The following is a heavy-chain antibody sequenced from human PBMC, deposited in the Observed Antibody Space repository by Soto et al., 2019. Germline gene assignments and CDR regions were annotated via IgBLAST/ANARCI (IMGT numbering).Heavy chain of an antibody. J-gene: IGHJ4*02. D-gene: IGHD3-10*01. CDR3: ARGFSAGKGSPPDY. V-gene: IGHV3-23*01. CDR2: LSGSGGST. CDR1: GFSVIKYA. Sequence: PGGSQRLCCAASGFSVIKYAMSWVRQAPGKGLEWVSGLSGSGGSTSSADSVKGRFAISRDNSRNTLYLQMNSLRDGDTAIYYCARGFSAGKGSPPDYWGQGTLVTVSS.